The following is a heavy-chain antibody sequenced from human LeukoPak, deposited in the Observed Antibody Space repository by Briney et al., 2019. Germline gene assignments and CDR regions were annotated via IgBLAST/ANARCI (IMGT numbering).Heavy chain of an antibody. J-gene: IGHJ3*02. CDR2: ISSGSTI. Sequence: GWSLRLSCAASAFTLSSYEMNWVRQAPGKGLEWVSYISSGSTIYYADSVKGRFTISRDNAKNSLYLQMNSLRAEDTAVYYCARVSGKQSSSWYAFDIWGQGTMVTVSS. D-gene: IGHD6-13*01. V-gene: IGHV3-48*03. CDR3: ARVSGKQSSSWYAFDI. CDR1: AFTLSSYE.